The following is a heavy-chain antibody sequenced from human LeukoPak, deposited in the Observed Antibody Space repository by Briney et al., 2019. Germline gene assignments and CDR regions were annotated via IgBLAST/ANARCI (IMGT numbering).Heavy chain of an antibody. V-gene: IGHV3-23*01. Sequence: SGGSLRLSCAASGFTFSSYAMSWVRQAPGKGLEWVSAISGSAYSTYYADSVKGRFTISRDNSKNTLYLQMNSLRAEDTAAYYCAKNIWTEMATIYYYMDVWGKGTTVTVSS. CDR3: AKNIWTEMATIYYYMDV. J-gene: IGHJ6*03. CDR2: ISGSAYST. D-gene: IGHD5-24*01. CDR1: GFTFSSYA.